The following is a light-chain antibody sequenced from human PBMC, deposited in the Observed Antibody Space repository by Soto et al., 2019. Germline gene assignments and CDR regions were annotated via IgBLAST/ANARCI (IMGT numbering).Light chain of an antibody. CDR2: AAS. J-gene: IGKJ4*01. CDR3: QQSYSTLGLT. CDR1: QSIISY. V-gene: IGKV1-39*01. Sequence: DIQMTQSPSSLSASVGDRVTITCRASQSIISYLNWYQQKPGKAPKLLIYAASSLQSGVPSRFSGSGSWTDFTLTISSLQPEDFATYYCQQSYSTLGLTFGGGTKVEIK.